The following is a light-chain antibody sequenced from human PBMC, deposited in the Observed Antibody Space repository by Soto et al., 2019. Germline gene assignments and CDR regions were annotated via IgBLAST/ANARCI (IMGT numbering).Light chain of an antibody. Sequence: EIVLTQSPGTLSLSPGERATLSCRASQSLRRSYLAWYQQKPGQAPRLLIYGASSRATGIPDRFSGSGSGTDFTLTISRLEPEDFAVYYWQQYESSPPYTFGQGTNLEIK. CDR3: QQYESSPPYT. J-gene: IGKJ2*01. CDR1: QSLRRSY. CDR2: GAS. V-gene: IGKV3-20*01.